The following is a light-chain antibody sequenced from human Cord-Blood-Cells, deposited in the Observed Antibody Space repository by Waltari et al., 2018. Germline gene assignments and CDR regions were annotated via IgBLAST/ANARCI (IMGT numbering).Light chain of an antibody. CDR2: EVS. CDR3: SSDASSKWV. V-gene: IGLV2-8*01. J-gene: IGLJ3*02. Sequence: QSALTQPPSASGSAGQSVTISCTGTSSDVGGYNYVSWYQQHPGKAPKLMIYEVSKRPSAVPDRSSVAKPGNTASLTVSGLQAEDEADHYYSSDASSKWVFGGAAKLT. CDR1: SSDVGGYNY.